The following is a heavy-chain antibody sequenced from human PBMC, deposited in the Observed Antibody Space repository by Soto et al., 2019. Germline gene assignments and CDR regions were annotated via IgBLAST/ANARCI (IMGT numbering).Heavy chain of an antibody. J-gene: IGHJ1*01. CDR1: GFTFDDYA. D-gene: IGHD1-26*01. CDR2: ISWNSGSI. V-gene: IGHV3-9*01. Sequence: GGSLRLSCAASGFTFDDYAMHWVRQAPGKGLEWVSGISWNSGSIGYADSVKGRFTISRDNAKNSLYLQMNSLRAEDTALYYCAKDTMGGGPAPGTYFQHWGQGTLVTVSS. CDR3: AKDTMGGGPAPGTYFQH.